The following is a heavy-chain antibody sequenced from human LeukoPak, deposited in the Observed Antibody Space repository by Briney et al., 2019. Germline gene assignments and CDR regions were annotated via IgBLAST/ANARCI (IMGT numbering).Heavy chain of an antibody. CDR1: GFTFSSYW. CDR3: ARVVFPSRVSDY. Sequence: GGSLRLSCAASGFTFSSYWMSWVRQAPGKGLEWVANIKQDGSEKYYVDSAKGRFTISKDNAKNSLYLQMNSLRAEDTAVYYCARVVFPSRVSDYWGQGTLVTVSS. CDR2: IKQDGSEK. V-gene: IGHV3-7*01. D-gene: IGHD2-21*01. J-gene: IGHJ4*02.